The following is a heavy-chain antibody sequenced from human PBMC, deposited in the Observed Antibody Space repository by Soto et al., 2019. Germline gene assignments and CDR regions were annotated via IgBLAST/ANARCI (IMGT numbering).Heavy chain of an antibody. D-gene: IGHD2-15*01. CDR1: GFTFSNYW. J-gene: IGHJ6*03. Sequence: EVQLVESGGGLVQPGGSLRLSCTASGFTFSNYWMYWVRQAPGKGLEWVSRINSDGSVSSHADSVKGRLTISRDNVKNTLDLHMDSLRAEETAVDYCARGDCVGGTCYSLAGSLYYSMEVWGKGTTVTVFS. V-gene: IGHV3-74*02. CDR2: INSDGSVS. CDR3: ARGDCVGGTCYSLAGSLYYSMEV.